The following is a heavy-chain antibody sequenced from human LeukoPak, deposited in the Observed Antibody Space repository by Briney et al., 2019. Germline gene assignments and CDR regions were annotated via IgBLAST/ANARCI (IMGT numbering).Heavy chain of an antibody. Sequence: GASVKVSCKASGYTFTSYYMHWVRQAPGQGLEGMGIINPSGGSTNYAQKFQGRVTMTRDTSTGTVYMELSSLRSEDTAVYYCARVDYYGDYPDYWGQGTLVTVSS. CDR2: INPSGGST. CDR3: ARVDYYGDYPDY. V-gene: IGHV1-46*01. D-gene: IGHD4-17*01. J-gene: IGHJ4*02. CDR1: GYTFTSYY.